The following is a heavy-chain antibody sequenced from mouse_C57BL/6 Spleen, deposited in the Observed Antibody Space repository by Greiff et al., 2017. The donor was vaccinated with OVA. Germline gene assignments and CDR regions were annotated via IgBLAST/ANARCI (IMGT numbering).Heavy chain of an antibody. J-gene: IGHJ3*01. CDR3: ARGLGWFAY. CDR2: INPYNGGT. V-gene: IGHV1-19*01. D-gene: IGHD4-1*01. Sequence: VQLKQSGPVLVKPGASVKMSCKASGYTFTDYYMNWVKQSHGKSLEWIGVINPYNGGTSYNQKFKGKATLTVDKSSSTAYMELNSLTSEDSAVYYCARGLGWFAYWGQGTLVTVSA. CDR1: GYTFTDYY.